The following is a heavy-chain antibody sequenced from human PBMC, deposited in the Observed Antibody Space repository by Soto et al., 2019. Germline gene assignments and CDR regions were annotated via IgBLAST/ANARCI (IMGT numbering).Heavy chain of an antibody. CDR1: GFTFSSYG. V-gene: IGHV3-33*01. Sequence: GGSLRLSCAASGFTFSSYGMHWVRQAPGKGLEWVAVIWYDGSNKYYADSVKGRFTISRDNSKNTLYLQMNSLRAEDTAVYYCARDRLVSYLRFLFDYWGQGTLVTVSS. CDR2: IWYDGSNK. CDR3: ARDRLVSYLRFLFDY. J-gene: IGHJ4*02. D-gene: IGHD3-16*01.